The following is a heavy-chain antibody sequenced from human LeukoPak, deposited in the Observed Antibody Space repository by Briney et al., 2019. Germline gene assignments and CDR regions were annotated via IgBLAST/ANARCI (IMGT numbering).Heavy chain of an antibody. CDR3: ATRLIQHSGCHAFDI. CDR2: IYPGDSDT. V-gene: IGHV5-51*01. Sequence: GESLKISCKGSGYSFHSYWIGCVRQMPGKGLEWMGIIYPGDSDTRYSPSFQGQVTISADKSISTAYLQWSSLKASDTAMYYCATRLIQHSGCHAFDISGQGTMVTVSS. CDR1: GYSFHSYW. D-gene: IGHD6-19*01. J-gene: IGHJ3*02.